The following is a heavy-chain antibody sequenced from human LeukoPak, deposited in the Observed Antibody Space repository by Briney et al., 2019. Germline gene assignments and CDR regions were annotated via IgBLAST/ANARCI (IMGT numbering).Heavy chain of an antibody. CDR1: GGSISSSSYY. CDR3: ARSGSFDYMDV. V-gene: IGHV4-39*07. J-gene: IGHJ6*03. CDR2: INHSGST. D-gene: IGHD1-26*01. Sequence: SETLSLTCTVSGGSISSSSYYWSWIRQPPGKGLEWIGEINHSGSTNYNPSLKSRVTISVDTSKNQFSLKLSSVTAADTAVYYCARSGSFDYMDVWGKGTTVTVSS.